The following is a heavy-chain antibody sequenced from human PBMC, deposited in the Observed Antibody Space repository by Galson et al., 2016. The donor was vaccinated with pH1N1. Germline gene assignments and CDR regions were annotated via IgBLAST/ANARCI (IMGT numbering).Heavy chain of an antibody. D-gene: IGHD3-16*02. V-gene: IGHV3-7*01. CDR3: ARAIGSRSAY. J-gene: IGHJ4*02. CDR1: GFTFSNYW. Sequence: SLRFSCAASGFTFSNYWMHWVRQVPGKGLEWVANIKDDGSETYYVDSVRGRFTISRDNAKNSLYLKMNSLRDEETALSYCARAIGSRSAYWGQGTLVTVSS. CDR2: IKDDGSET.